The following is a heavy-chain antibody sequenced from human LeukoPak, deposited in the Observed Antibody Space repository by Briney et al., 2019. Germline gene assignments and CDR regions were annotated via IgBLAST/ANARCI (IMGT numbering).Heavy chain of an antibody. J-gene: IGHJ4*02. CDR3: ARGGGLVGPSDY. V-gene: IGHV4-38-2*02. CDR2: IHHGASS. CDR1: GFSVSGGYY. Sequence: SETLSLTCSVSGFSVSGGYYWGWIRQTLGEGLEWIGSIHHGASSYYNPSLRSRVTVSLDTPKNQFSLRMTSVTAADTAVYYCARGGGLVGPSDYWGQGILVTVSA. D-gene: IGHD3-16*01.